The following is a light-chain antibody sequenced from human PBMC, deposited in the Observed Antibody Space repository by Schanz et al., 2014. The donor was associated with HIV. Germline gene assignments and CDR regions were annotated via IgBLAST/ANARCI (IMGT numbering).Light chain of an antibody. CDR2: QAS. CDR3: QQCVTYPYT. V-gene: IGKV1-5*03. J-gene: IGKJ2*01. CDR1: QSIDNW. Sequence: DIQMTQSPSTLSASVGDRVTITCRASQSIDNWLAWYQQKPGKAPKVLIYQASTLEIGVSSRFSGSGSGTEFTLTISSLQPDDFATYYCQQCVTYPYTFGQGTKLDIK.